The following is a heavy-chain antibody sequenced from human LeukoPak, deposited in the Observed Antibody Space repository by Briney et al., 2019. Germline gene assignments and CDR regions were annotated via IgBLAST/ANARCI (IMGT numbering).Heavy chain of an antibody. CDR1: GFSLTNDRMG. CDR2: ISYSGST. Sequence: SGPVLVKPTETLTLTCTVSGFSLTNDRMGVSWIRQPPGKGLDWIGSISYSGSTYYNPSLKSRVTISVDTSKNQFSLKLSSVTAADTAVYYCATHSSSSWYWFDPWGQGTLVTVSS. V-gene: IGHV4-39*01. CDR3: ATHSSSSWYWFDP. D-gene: IGHD6-13*01. J-gene: IGHJ5*02.